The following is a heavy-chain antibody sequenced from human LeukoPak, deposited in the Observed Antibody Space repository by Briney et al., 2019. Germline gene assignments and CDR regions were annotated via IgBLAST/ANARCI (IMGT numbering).Heavy chain of an antibody. Sequence: GGSLRLSCAASGFTFSNYAMSWVRQAPGKGLEWVSSTSFDGGATYYADSVKGRFTFSRDNSKNTMYLQMNSLRVEDTAVYYCATITAASASGYWGQGTLATVSS. D-gene: IGHD6-13*01. V-gene: IGHV3-23*01. J-gene: IGHJ4*02. CDR2: TSFDGGAT. CDR1: GFTFSNYA. CDR3: ATITAASASGY.